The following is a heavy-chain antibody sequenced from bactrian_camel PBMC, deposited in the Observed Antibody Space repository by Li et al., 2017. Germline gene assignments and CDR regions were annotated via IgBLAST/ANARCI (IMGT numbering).Heavy chain of an antibody. J-gene: IGHJ6*01. CDR3: AAEVWCTVVDGLDPRNFGY. D-gene: IGHD6*01. Sequence: QLVESGGGSVQAGGSLRLSCAASEYIFGSMSWFRQTPGAEREGVAGIDSAGSTAYADSVKGRFSISKDNAKNTLYLQMNSLEPEDTAMYYCAAEVWCTVVDGLDPRNFGYWGQGTQVTVS. V-gene: IGHV3S53*01. CDR2: IDSAGST. CDR1: EYIFGS.